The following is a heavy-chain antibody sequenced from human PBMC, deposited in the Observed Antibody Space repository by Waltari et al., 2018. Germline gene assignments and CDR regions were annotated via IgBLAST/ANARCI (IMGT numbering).Heavy chain of an antibody. CDR3: ARYSSSWYSGWFDP. CDR2: INHSGST. V-gene: IGHV4-34*01. J-gene: IGHJ5*02. D-gene: IGHD6-13*01. Sequence: QVQLQQWGAGLLKPSETLSLTCAVYGGSFSGYYWSWIRQPPGKGLEWIGEINHSGSTNYNPSLKSRVTISVDTSKNQFSRKLSSVTAADTAVYYCARYSSSWYSGWFDPWGQGTLVTVSS. CDR1: GGSFSGYY.